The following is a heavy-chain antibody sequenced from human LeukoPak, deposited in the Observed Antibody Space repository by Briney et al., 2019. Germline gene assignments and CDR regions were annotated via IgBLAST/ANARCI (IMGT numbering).Heavy chain of an antibody. CDR2: IYYSGST. V-gene: IGHV4-59*01. CDR1: GGSISSYY. CDR3: ARGSTGPFDY. J-gene: IGHJ4*02. Sequence: PSETLSLTCTVSGGSISSYYWSWIRQPPGKGLEWIGYIYYSGSTNYNPSLKSRVTISVDTSKNQFSLKLTSVTTADTAVYYCARGSTGPFDYWGQGTLVTVSS. D-gene: IGHD2-2*01.